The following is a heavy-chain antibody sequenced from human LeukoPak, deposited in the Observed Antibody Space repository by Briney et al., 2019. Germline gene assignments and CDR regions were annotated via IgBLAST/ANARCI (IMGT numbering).Heavy chain of an antibody. V-gene: IGHV3-30*18. CDR2: ISYDGSNK. CDR3: AKDWEVNGYCSGGSCFPGGDY. D-gene: IGHD2-15*01. J-gene: IGHJ4*02. CDR1: GFTFSSYG. Sequence: PGGSLRLSCAASGFTFSSYGMHWVRQAPGKGLEWVAVISYDGSNKYYADSVKGRFTISRDNSKNTLYLQMNSLRAEDTAVYYCAKDWEVNGYCSGGSCFPGGDYWGQGTLVTVSS.